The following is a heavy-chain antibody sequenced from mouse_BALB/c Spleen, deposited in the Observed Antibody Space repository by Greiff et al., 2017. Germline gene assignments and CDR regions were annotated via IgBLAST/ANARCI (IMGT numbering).Heavy chain of an antibody. CDR2: ISTYYGDA. CDR3: ARGVTTVPYYYAMDY. V-gene: IGHV1S137*01. D-gene: IGHD1-1*01. CDR1: GYTFTDYA. Sequence: QVQLQQSGAELVRPGVSVKISCKGSGYTFTDYAMHWVKQSHAKSLEWIGVISTYYGDASYNQKFKGKATLTVDKSSSTAYMELARLTSEDSAIYYCARGVTTVPYYYAMDYWGQGTSVTVSS. J-gene: IGHJ4*01.